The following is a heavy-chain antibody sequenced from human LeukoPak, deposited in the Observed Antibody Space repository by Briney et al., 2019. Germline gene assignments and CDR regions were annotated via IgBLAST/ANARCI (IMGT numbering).Heavy chain of an antibody. CDR2: IYYSGST. CDR1: GGSISSYC. J-gene: IGHJ4*02. V-gene: IGHV4-59*08. CDR3: ARHSSSWFDY. D-gene: IGHD6-13*01. Sequence: SETLSLTCTVSGGSISSYCWSWIRQPPGKGLEWIGYIYYSGSTNYNPSLKSRVTISVDTSKNQISLKLSSVTAADTAVYYCARHSSSWFDYWGQGTLVTVSS.